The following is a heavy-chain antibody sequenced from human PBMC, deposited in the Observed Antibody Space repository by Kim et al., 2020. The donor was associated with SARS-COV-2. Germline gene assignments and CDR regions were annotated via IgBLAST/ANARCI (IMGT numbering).Heavy chain of an antibody. J-gene: IGHJ4*02. CDR3: ARGQGTVGTYYYDSSLGN. CDR1: GGSFSGYY. CDR2: INHSGST. D-gene: IGHD3-22*01. Sequence: SETLSLTCAVYGGSFSGYYWSWIRQPPGKGLEWIGEINHSGSTNYNPSLKSRVTISVDTSKNQFSLKLSSVTAADTAVYYCARGQGTVGTYYYDSSLGNWGEGALVTVSS. V-gene: IGHV4-34*01.